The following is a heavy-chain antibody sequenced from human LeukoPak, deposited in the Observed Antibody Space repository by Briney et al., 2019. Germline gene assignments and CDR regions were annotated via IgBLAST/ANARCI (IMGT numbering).Heavy chain of an antibody. J-gene: IGHJ6*03. CDR2: IRYDGSNK. D-gene: IGHD2-15*01. CDR1: GFTFSSYG. Sequence: GGSLRLSCAASGFTFSSYGMHWVRQAPGKGLEWVAFIRYDGSNKYYADSVKGRFTISRDNSKNTLYLQMNSLRAEDTAVYYCAKGSDIVVVVAATDYYYMDVWGKGTTVTVSS. V-gene: IGHV3-30*02. CDR3: AKGSDIVVVVAATDYYYMDV.